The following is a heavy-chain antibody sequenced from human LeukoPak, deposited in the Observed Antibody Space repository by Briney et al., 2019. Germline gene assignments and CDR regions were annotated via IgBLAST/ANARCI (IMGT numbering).Heavy chain of an antibody. J-gene: IGHJ3*02. CDR2: IYTSGST. CDR3: ARDLYYYDSSGYYLWGFDI. V-gene: IGHV4-61*02. Sequence: SETLSLTCTVSGGSISSGSYYRSWIRQPAGKGLEWIGRIYTSGSTNYNPSLKSRVTISVDTSKNQSSLKLSSVTAADTAVYYCARDLYYYDSSGYYLWGFDIWGQGTMVTVSS. D-gene: IGHD3-22*01. CDR1: GGSISSGSYY.